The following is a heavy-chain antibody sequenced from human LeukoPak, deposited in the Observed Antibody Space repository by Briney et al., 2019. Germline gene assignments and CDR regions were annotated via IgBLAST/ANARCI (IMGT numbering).Heavy chain of an antibody. CDR1: GGSIRSGGYN. Sequence: SQTLSLTCTVSGGSIRSGGYNWSWIRQHPGQGLEWIGYIYYSGSTYYNPSLKSRVTISVDTSKNQFSLKLSSVTAADTAVYYCARGRIAALYYWGQGTLVTVSS. CDR2: IYYSGST. V-gene: IGHV4-31*03. CDR3: ARGRIAALYY. J-gene: IGHJ4*02. D-gene: IGHD6-13*01.